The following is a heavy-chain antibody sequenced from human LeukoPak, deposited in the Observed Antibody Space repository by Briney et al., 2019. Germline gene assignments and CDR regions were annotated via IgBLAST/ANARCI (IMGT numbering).Heavy chain of an antibody. CDR2: ISSSSSYI. D-gene: IGHD3-16*01. J-gene: IGHJ4*02. CDR3: ARITEEWDY. CDR1: GFTFSSYA. V-gene: IGHV3-21*01. Sequence: GGSLRLSCAASGFTFSSYAMSWVRQAPGKGLGWVSSISSSSSYIYYADSVKGRFTISRDNAKNSLYLQMNSLRAEDTAVYYCARITEEWDYWGRGTLVTVSS.